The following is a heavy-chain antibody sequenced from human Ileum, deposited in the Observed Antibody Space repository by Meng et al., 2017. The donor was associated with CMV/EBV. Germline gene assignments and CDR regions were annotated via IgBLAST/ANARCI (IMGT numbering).Heavy chain of an antibody. CDR3: ARSSGSGSFSY. V-gene: IGHV4-39*07. Sequence: QLRASGPGRVYPSRTLSLTCTVPGVSIHISPYFWGWIRPPPGKGLEWIGSIYYSGTTSYNPSLKSRITISVDTSKNQFSLKLTSVTAADTAVYYCARSSGSGSFSYWGQGTLVTVSS. J-gene: IGHJ4*02. CDR1: GVSIHISPYF. D-gene: IGHD3-10*01. CDR2: IYYSGTT.